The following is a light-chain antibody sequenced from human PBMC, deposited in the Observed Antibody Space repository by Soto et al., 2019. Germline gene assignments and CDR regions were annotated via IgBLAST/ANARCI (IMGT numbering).Light chain of an antibody. CDR2: DAS. V-gene: IGKV3-20*01. CDR1: QSVSSSS. J-gene: IGKJ1*01. Sequence: EIVLTHSPSTLSLSPGSRSTLSCRASQSVSSSSLAWYQQKRCQAPRLLIHDASSRATGIPERFSGSGSGTEFTLTITSLQPDDFATYYCQQYNSYSPGTFGPGTKVDI. CDR3: QQYNSYSPGT.